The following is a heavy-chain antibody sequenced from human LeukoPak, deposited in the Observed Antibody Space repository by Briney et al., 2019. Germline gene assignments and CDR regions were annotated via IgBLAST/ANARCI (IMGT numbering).Heavy chain of an antibody. Sequence: PGGSLRPSCAASGFTVSSNYMSWVRQAPGKGLEWVGFIRSKAYGGTTEYAASVKGRFTISRDDSKSIAYLQMNSLKTEDTAVYYCTRDRVVPAAPGIFYFDYWGQGTLVTVSS. V-gene: IGHV3-49*04. CDR1: GFTVSSNY. CDR2: IRSKAYGGTT. CDR3: TRDRVVPAAPGIFYFDY. J-gene: IGHJ4*02. D-gene: IGHD2-2*01.